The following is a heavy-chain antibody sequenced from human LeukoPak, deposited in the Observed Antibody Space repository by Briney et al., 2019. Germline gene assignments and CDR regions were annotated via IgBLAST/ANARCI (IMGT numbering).Heavy chain of an antibody. D-gene: IGHD3-3*01. Sequence: GGSLRLSCAASGFTFSSYAMHWVRQAPGKGLEYVSAISSNGGSTYYADSVKGRFTISRDNSKHTLYLQMSSPRAEDTAVYYCVKDQVYYDFWSGALFDYWGQGTLVTVSS. CDR3: VKDQVYYDFWSGALFDY. V-gene: IGHV3-64D*06. CDR1: GFTFSSYA. J-gene: IGHJ4*02. CDR2: ISSNGGST.